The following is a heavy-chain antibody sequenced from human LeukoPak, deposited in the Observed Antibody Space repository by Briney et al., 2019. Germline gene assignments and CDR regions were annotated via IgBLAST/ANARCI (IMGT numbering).Heavy chain of an antibody. CDR2: MNPNSGNT. J-gene: IGHJ6*03. CDR1: GYTFSSYH. V-gene: IGHV1-8*01. CDR3: ARGPDVLYYYYMDV. Sequence: ASVKVSCKASGYTFSSYHINWVRQATGQGLGWMGWMNPNSGNTGYAQKFQGRVTMTRNTSITTAYMELSSLRSEDTAVYYCARGPDVLYYYYMDVWGKGTAVTVSS. D-gene: IGHD2-8*01.